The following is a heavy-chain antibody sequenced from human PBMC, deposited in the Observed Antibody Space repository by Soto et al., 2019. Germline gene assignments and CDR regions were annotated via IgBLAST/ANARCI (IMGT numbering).Heavy chain of an antibody. D-gene: IGHD2-8*02. CDR3: AKDLLLPHLYWSGTFDY. CDR1: GFTFSSYA. Sequence: GGSLRLSCAASGFTFSSYAMSWVRQAPGKGLEWVSAISGSGGSTYYADSVKGRFTISRDNSKNTLYLQMNSLRAEDTDVYSCAKDLLLPHLYWSGTFDYWGQGTLVTVSS. J-gene: IGHJ4*02. V-gene: IGHV3-23*01. CDR2: ISGSGGST.